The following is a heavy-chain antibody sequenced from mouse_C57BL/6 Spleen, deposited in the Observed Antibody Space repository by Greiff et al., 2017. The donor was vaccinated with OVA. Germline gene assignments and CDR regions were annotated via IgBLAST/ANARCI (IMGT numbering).Heavy chain of an antibody. Sequence: DVKLQESGPELVKPGDSVKISCKASGYSFTGYFMNWVMQSHGKSLEWIGRINPYNGDTFYNQKFKGKATLTVDKSSSTAHMELRSLTSEDSAVYYCARGYDYDGLDYWGQGTTLTVSS. CDR3: ARGYDYDGLDY. CDR2: INPYNGDT. J-gene: IGHJ2*01. D-gene: IGHD2-4*01. V-gene: IGHV1-20*01. CDR1: GYSFTGYF.